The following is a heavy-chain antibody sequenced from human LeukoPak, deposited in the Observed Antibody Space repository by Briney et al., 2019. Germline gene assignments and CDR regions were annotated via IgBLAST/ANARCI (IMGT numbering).Heavy chain of an antibody. CDR2: IYYSGST. J-gene: IGHJ6*03. V-gene: IGHV4-59*01. CDR1: GGSISSYY. D-gene: IGHD1-26*01. Sequence: ASETLSLTCTVSGGSISSYYWSWIRQPPGKGLEWIGYIYYSGSTNYNPSLKSRVTISVDTSKNQFSLRLNSVTAADTAVYYCAREYSGSLQGDFYYSYMDVWGKGTTVTVSS. CDR3: AREYSGSLQGDFYYSYMDV.